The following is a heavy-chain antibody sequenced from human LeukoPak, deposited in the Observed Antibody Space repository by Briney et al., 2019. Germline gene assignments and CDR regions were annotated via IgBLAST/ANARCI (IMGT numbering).Heavy chain of an antibody. D-gene: IGHD1-26*01. J-gene: IGHJ4*02. V-gene: IGHV3-15*01. CDR2: IKSETDGGTT. CDR1: GFTFSDYY. CDR3: IVGVTF. Sequence: GGSLRLSCAASGFTFSDYYMSWIRQAPGKGLEWVGRIKSETDGGTTAYAAPVKGRFTISRDDAKNTLYLQMNSLKIEDTAVYYVIVGVTFGGRGTLVTVSS.